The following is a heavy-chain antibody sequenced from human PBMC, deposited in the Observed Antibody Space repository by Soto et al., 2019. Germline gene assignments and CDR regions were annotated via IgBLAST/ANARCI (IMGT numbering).Heavy chain of an antibody. CDR1: GASITSPNW. CDR2: IYHSGDT. D-gene: IGHD1-26*01. V-gene: IGHV4-4*02. Sequence: QVQLQESGPGLVKPSGTLSLTCAVSGASITSPNWWSWVHQSPGKGLEWIGEIYHSGDTNYNPSLKSRIMMSLDRSKNHISLTLNSVAAADTAVYYCARGGSGSGTGDFDYWGQGTLVTVSS. J-gene: IGHJ4*02. CDR3: ARGGSGSGTGDFDY.